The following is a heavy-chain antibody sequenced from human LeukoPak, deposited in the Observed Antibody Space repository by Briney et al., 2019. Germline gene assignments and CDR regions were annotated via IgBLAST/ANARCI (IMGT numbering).Heavy chain of an antibody. Sequence: SETLSLPCAVYGGSFSGYYWSWIRQPPGKGLEWIGEINHSGSTNYNPSLKSRVTISVDTSKNQFSLKLSPVTAADTAVYYCARGYYDILTGYYPFDYWGQGTLVTVSS. CDR2: INHSGST. V-gene: IGHV4-34*01. D-gene: IGHD3-9*01. CDR3: ARGYYDILTGYYPFDY. J-gene: IGHJ4*02. CDR1: GGSFSGYY.